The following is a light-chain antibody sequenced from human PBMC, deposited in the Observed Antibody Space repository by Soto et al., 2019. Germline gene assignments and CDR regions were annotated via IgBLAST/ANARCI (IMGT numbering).Light chain of an antibody. CDR2: ENN. CDR3: GTGDSSLSAGV. Sequence: QSVLTQPPSVSAAPGQKVTISCSGSSSNIGNNYVSWYQQLPGTAPKLLIYENNKRPSGIPDRFSGSKSGTSATLGITGLQTGDGADYYCGTGDSSLSAGVSGGGTKLP. J-gene: IGLJ3*02. CDR1: SSNIGNNY. V-gene: IGLV1-51*02.